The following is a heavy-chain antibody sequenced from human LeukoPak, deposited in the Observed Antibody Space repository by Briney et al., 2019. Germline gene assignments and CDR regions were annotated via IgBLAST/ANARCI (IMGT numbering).Heavy chain of an antibody. CDR3: ARDSDYLDY. CDR1: GFTFSSYA. Sequence: GGSLRPSCAASGFTFSSYAMHWVRQAPGKGLEWVAVISYDGSNKYYADSVKGRFTISRDNSKNTLYLQMNSLRAEDTAVYYCARDSDYLDYWGQGTLVTVSS. V-gene: IGHV3-30-3*01. CDR2: ISYDGSNK. J-gene: IGHJ4*02.